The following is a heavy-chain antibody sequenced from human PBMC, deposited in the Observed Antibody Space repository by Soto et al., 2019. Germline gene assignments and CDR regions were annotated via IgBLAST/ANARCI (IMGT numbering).Heavy chain of an antibody. CDR3: ARGRGSSGWYFDY. D-gene: IGHD6-19*01. CDR1: GFSFSNYL. Sequence: EVQLVESGGGLAQPGGSLRVSCAASGFSFSNYLMHWVRQVPGKGLVWVSGINSDGSSTNYADSVEGRFTISRDKAKNTLNRQMSSLRAEDTAVYFCARGRGSSGWYFDYWGQGTLVTVSS. V-gene: IGHV3-74*01. J-gene: IGHJ4*02. CDR2: INSDGSST.